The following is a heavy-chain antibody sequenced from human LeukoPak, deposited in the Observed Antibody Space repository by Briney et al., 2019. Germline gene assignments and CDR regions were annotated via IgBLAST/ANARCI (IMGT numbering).Heavy chain of an antibody. CDR1: GYTFTGYY. CDR2: INPNSGGT. Sequence: GASVKVSCKASGYTFTGYYMHWVRQAPGQGLEWMGWINPNSGGTNYAQKFQGRVTMTRDTSISTAYMELSRLRSDDTAVYYCARDPAGPYYYYYMDVWGKGTTVTVSS. J-gene: IGHJ6*03. CDR3: ARDPAGPYYYYYMDV. V-gene: IGHV1-2*02.